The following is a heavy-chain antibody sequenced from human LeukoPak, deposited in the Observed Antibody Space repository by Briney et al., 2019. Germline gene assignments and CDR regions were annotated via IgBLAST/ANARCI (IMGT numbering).Heavy chain of an antibody. V-gene: IGHV4-39*01. CDR3: ARQTGSGLFILP. Sequence: SETLSLTCTVSGVSISSSNSYWGWIRQPPGKGLEWIGSIYYSGNTYYNPSLKSQVSISIDTTKNQFYLRLTSVPAADTPVYYCARQTGSGLFILPGGQGTLVTVSS. CDR1: GVSISSSNSY. J-gene: IGHJ4*02. D-gene: IGHD3/OR15-3a*01. CDR2: IYYSGNT.